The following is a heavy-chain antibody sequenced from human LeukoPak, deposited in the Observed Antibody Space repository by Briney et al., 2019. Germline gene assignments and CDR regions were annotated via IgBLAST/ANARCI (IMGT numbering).Heavy chain of an antibody. D-gene: IGHD3-22*01. Sequence: GGSLRLSCVASGFTVYNFAMSWVRQAPGKGLEWVAVISYDGSNKYYADSVKGRFTISRDNSKSTLYLQMNSLRAEDTAVYYCAREGLRSRGVYYYDSSGYEANWFDPWGQGTLVTVSS. CDR2: ISYDGSNK. CDR3: AREGLRSRGVYYYDSSGYEANWFDP. J-gene: IGHJ5*02. CDR1: GFTVYNFA. V-gene: IGHV3-30-3*01.